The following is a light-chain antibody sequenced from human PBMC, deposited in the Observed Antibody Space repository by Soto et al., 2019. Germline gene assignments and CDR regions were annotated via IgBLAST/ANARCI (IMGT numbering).Light chain of an antibody. V-gene: IGKV1-5*01. J-gene: IGKJ1*01. CDR2: DAS. CDR1: QTISSW. CDR3: QQYNDYST. Sequence: DIQMTDSPSTLSGSVGDRVTVTFRASQTISSWLAWYQQKPGKAPKLLIYDASNLESGVPSRFSGSGSGTEFTLTISSLQPDDFATYYCQQYNDYSTFGQGTKVDIK.